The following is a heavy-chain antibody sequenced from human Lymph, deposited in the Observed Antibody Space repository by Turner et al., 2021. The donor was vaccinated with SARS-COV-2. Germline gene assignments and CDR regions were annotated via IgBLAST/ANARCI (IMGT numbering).Heavy chain of an antibody. J-gene: IGHJ5*02. V-gene: IGHV3-23*01. CDR3: AKDGYDGIYCGGGSCYSGWFDP. CDR2: ISGSGAST. Sequence: EVQLLESGGGLVQPGGSLRRSCAASGFTFSSYTMSWVRQAPGKGLEWVSAISGSGASTYYADSVKGRFTISRDNSKNTLYLQMNSLRVEDTAVYYCAKDGYDGIYCGGGSCYSGWFDPWGQGTLVTVSS. D-gene: IGHD2-15*01. CDR1: GFTFSSYT.